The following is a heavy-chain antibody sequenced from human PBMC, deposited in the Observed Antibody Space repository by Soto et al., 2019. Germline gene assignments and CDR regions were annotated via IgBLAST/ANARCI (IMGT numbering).Heavy chain of an antibody. CDR2: ISYDGSNK. D-gene: IGHD2-15*01. CDR3: AKNAGMVVVAFSWFDP. V-gene: IGHV3-30*18. CDR1: GFTFSSYG. J-gene: IGHJ5*02. Sequence: PGGSLRLSCAASGFTFSSYGMHWVRQAPGKGLEWVAVISYDGSNKYYADSVKGRFTISGDNSKNTLYLQMNSLRAEDTAVYYCAKNAGMVVVAFSWFDPWGQGTLVTVSS.